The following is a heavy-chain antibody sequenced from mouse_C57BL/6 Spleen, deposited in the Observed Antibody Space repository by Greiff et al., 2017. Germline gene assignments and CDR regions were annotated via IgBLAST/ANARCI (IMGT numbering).Heavy chain of an antibody. CDR3: TRRLGYDYDEAMGD. V-gene: IGHV5-9-1*02. CDR2: ISSGGDYI. D-gene: IGHD2-4*01. CDR1: GFTFSSYA. J-gene: IGHJ4*01. Sequence: EVKVVESGEGLVKPGGSLKLSCAASGFTFSSYAMSWVRQTPEKRLEWVAYISSGGDYIYYADTVKGRFTISRDNARNTLYLQMSSLKSEDTAMYDCTRRLGYDYDEAMGDWGQGTSVTVSS.